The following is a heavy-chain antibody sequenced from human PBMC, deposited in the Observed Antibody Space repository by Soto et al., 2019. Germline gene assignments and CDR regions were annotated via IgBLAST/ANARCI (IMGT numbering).Heavy chain of an antibody. CDR2: IYYSGST. D-gene: IGHD3-3*01. Sequence: QLQLQEWGPGLMKPTETLSLTCTVSAGSISSTNYYWGWVRQPPGKGLEWIGNIYYSGSTYYNPSLKRRVIISVDTSKNQFSLNLTSVTAADTAIYYCARHVGGFVGITCYGLDVW. J-gene: IGHJ6*01. V-gene: IGHV4-39*01. CDR3: ARHVGGFVGITCYGLDV. CDR1: AGSISSTNYY.